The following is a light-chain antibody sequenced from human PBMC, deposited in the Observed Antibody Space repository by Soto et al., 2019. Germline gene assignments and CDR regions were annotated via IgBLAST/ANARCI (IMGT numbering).Light chain of an antibody. CDR1: QSISSY. J-gene: IGKJ3*01. CDR3: QQLFMYPPT. Sequence: DIQMTQSPSSLSASVGDRVTITCRASQSISSYLNWYQQRPGTAPKLLIYGASRLQSGAPSRFSGSGSGTDFSLTISSLQPEDFATYYCQQLFMYPPTFGPGTKVDIK. CDR2: GAS. V-gene: IGKV1-39*01.